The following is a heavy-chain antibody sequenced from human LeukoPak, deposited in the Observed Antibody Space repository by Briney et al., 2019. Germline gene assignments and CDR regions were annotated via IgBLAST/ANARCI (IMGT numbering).Heavy chain of an antibody. J-gene: IGHJ2*01. CDR2: INHSGST. V-gene: IGHV4-34*01. D-gene: IGHD5-12*01. CDR3: ARVSGYGGYADRYFDL. CDR1: GGSFSGYY. Sequence: PSETLSLTCAVYGGSFSGYYWSWIRQPPGKGLEWIGEINHSGSTNYNPSPKGRVTISVDTPKNQFSLKLTSVTAADTAVYYCARVSGYGGYADRYFDLWGRGTLVTVSS.